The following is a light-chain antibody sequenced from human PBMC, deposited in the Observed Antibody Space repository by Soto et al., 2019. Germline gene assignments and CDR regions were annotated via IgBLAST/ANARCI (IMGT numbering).Light chain of an antibody. CDR2: DDS. CDR3: QVWDSISDMGV. J-gene: IGLJ1*01. Sequence: SYELTQPPSVSVAPGQTARITYGGNNIGSKSVHWYQQKAGQAPVLVVHDDSDRPSGIPERFSGSNSGNTATLTISSVAVGDEADYYCQVWDSISDMGVFGTGTKLTVL. CDR1: NIGSKS. V-gene: IGLV3-21*02.